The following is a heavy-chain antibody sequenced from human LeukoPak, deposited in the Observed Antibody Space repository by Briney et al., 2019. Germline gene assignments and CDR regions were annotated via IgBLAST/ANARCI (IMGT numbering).Heavy chain of an antibody. J-gene: IGHJ5*02. CDR3: AKDNGMATTDPT. D-gene: IGHD5-24*01. CDR1: GFTFSSYW. CDR2: IKQDGSEK. Sequence: PGGSLRLSCAASGFTFSSYWMHWVRQAPGKGLEWVANIKQDGSEKYYVDSVKGRFTISRDNSKNALYLQMNSLRAEDTAVYYCAKDNGMATTDPTWGQGTLVTVSS. V-gene: IGHV3-7*01.